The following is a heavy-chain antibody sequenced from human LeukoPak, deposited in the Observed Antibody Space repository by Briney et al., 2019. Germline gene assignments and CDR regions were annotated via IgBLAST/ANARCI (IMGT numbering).Heavy chain of an antibody. CDR3: ASHPRTYYYDSSGYYFDY. D-gene: IGHD3-22*01. CDR2: ISGSGGST. CDR1: GFTFSSYA. Sequence: GGSLSLSCAASGFTFSSYAMSWVRQAPGKGLEWVSAISGSGGSTYYADSVKGRFTISRDNSKNTLYLQMNSLRAEDTAVYYCASHPRTYYYDSSGYYFDYWGQGTLVTVSS. J-gene: IGHJ4*02. V-gene: IGHV3-23*01.